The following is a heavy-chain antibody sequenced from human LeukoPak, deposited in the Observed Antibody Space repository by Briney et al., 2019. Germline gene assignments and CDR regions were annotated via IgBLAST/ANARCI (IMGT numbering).Heavy chain of an antibody. CDR2: MNPNSGNT. V-gene: IGHV1-8*03. D-gene: IGHD6-19*01. Sequence: GASVKVSCKASGYTFTSYDINWVRQATGQGPEWMGWMNPNSGNTGYAQKFQGRVTITRNTSISTAHMELSSLRSEDTAVYYCARGPTIAVAGPVDYYYYYMDVWGKGTTVTVSS. CDR1: GYTFTSYD. CDR3: ARGPTIAVAGPVDYYYYYMDV. J-gene: IGHJ6*03.